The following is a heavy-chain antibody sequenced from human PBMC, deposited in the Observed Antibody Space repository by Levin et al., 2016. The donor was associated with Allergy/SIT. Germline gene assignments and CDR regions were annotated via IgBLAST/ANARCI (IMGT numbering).Heavy chain of an antibody. J-gene: IGHJ4*02. D-gene: IGHD2-15*01. V-gene: IGHV1-18*01. Sequence: WVRQAPGQGLEWLGWISGYTGNTNYAQNLQGRVTVTTDTSTNTAYMELRSLRSDDTAVYYCARDPGYCPGGSCPEFDYWGQGTLVTVSS. CDR3: ARDPGYCPGGSCPEFDY. CDR2: ISGYTGNT.